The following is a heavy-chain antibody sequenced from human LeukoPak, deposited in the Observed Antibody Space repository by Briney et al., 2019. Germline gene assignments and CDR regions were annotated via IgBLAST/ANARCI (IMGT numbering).Heavy chain of an antibody. CDR3: ARDFGNDPKNSASLLLPDY. CDR1: GFNFDGYA. J-gene: IGHJ4*02. Sequence: PGGSLRLSCAASGFNFDGYAMHWVRQPPGKGLEWVCLISGDGGNTYYTDSVKGRFTVSRDNSKKSLYLQMSSLRTEDSALYYCARDFGNDPKNSASLLLPDYWGQGTLVTVSS. D-gene: IGHD1-26*01. V-gene: IGHV3-43*02. CDR2: ISGDGGNT.